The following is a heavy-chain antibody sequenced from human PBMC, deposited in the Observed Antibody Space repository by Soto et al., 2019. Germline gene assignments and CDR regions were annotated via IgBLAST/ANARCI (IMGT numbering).Heavy chain of an antibody. D-gene: IGHD6-13*01. J-gene: IGHJ4*02. Sequence: GGSLRLSCAASGFTFSGSAMSWVRHAPGKGLEWVSTISGSGGSTYYADSVKGRFTISRDNSKNTLYLQMNSLRGEDTAVYYCVRIKLGSLKTFDYWGQGTLVTVSS. CDR1: GFTFSGSA. CDR2: ISGSGGST. CDR3: VRIKLGSLKTFDY. V-gene: IGHV3-23*01.